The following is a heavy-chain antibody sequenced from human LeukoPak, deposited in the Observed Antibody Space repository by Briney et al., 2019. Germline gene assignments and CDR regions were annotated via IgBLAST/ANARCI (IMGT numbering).Heavy chain of an antibody. V-gene: IGHV1-18*01. Sequence: GASVKVSCKASGYTFSSHGNIWVRQAPGQGLEWMGWISAYNGDTNYAQKFQGRVTMTTDTSTSTAYMELSSLRSEDTAVHYCARGLYYYDSSGYSHFDYWGQGTLVTVSS. J-gene: IGHJ4*02. CDR2: ISAYNGDT. D-gene: IGHD3-22*01. CDR1: GYTFSSHG. CDR3: ARGLYYYDSSGYSHFDY.